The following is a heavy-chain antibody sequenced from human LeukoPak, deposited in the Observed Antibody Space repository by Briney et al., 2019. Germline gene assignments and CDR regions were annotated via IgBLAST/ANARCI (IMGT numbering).Heavy chain of an antibody. J-gene: IGHJ5*02. CDR1: GGTFSSYT. CDR3: ARALAGTNWLDP. V-gene: IGHV1-69*02. CDR2: IIPILGIA. D-gene: IGHD1/OR15-1a*01. Sequence: ASVKVSCKASGGTFSSYTISWVRQAPGQGLEWMGRIIPILGIANYAQKFQGRVTITADKSTSTAYMELSSLRSEDTAVYYCARALAGTNWLDPWGQGTLVTVSS.